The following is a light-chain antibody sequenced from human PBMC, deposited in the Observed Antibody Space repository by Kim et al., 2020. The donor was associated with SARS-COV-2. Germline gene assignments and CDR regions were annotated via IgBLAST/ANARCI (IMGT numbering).Light chain of an antibody. CDR3: QQYNSYPIT. V-gene: IGKV1-16*02. J-gene: IGKJ5*01. CDR1: QDISNF. CDR2: GAS. Sequence: DIQMTQSPSSLSASVGDRVTITCRASQDISNFLAWFQQKPGKAPKSLIYGASSLQTGVPSKFSGSGSGTEFTLTISSLQPEDSATYYCQQYNSYPITFAQGTRLEIK.